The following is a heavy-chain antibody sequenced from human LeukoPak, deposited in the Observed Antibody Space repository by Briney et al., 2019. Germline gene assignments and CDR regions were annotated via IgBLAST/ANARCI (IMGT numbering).Heavy chain of an antibody. CDR3: ARGGGGGAFDI. J-gene: IGHJ3*02. V-gene: IGHV1-69*13. CDR2: IIPIFGTA. D-gene: IGHD3-16*01. Sequence: AASVKVSCKASGGTFSSYAISWVRQAPGQGLEWMGGIIPIFGTANYAQKFQGRVTITADESTSTAYMELSSLRSEDTAVYYCARGGGGGAFDIWGQGTMVTVSS. CDR1: GGTFSSYA.